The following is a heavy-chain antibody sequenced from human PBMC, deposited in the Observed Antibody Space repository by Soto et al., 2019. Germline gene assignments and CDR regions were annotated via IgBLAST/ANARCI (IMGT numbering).Heavy chain of an antibody. CDR2: IIPSPART. CDR3: ARDQVGASRFDY. J-gene: IGHJ4*02. V-gene: IGHV1-69*08. D-gene: IGHD1-26*01. CDR1: GGTFSNSP. Sequence: QVQLVQSGAELRKPGSAVKLSCKASGGTFSNSPISWVRQIPGQGPEWMGRIIPSPARTIYSRKFRGRVTLXAXESTQTVYMTLSSLTTEDSGVYYCARDQVGASRFDYWGQGTRVTVSS.